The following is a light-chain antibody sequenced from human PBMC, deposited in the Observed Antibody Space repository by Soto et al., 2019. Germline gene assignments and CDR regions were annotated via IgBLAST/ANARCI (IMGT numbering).Light chain of an antibody. V-gene: IGKV1-5*03. CDR3: QQYNSYSYSGGYT. Sequence: DIQMTQSPSTLSASVGDRVTITCRAGRSVSSWLAWYQQKPGKAPKLLIYKASTLESGVPSRFSGSGSGTEFTLTISSLQPDDFATYYCQQYNSYSYSGGYTFGQGTKLEIK. J-gene: IGKJ2*01. CDR2: KAS. CDR1: RSVSSW.